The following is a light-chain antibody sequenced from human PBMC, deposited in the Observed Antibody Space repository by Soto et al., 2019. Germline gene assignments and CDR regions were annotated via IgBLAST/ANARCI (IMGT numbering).Light chain of an antibody. CDR3: QAWDSSIWV. CDR1: KLGDKY. J-gene: IGLJ3*02. V-gene: IGLV3-1*01. Sequence: SYKLTQPPSVSVSPGQTASITCSGDKLGDKYACWYQQKPGQSPVLVIYQDSKRPSGIPERFSGSNSGNTATLTISGTQAMDEADYSCQAWDSSIWVFGGGTKLTVL. CDR2: QDS.